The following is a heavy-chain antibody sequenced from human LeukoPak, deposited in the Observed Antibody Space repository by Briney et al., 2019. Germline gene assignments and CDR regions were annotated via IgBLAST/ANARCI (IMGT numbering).Heavy chain of an antibody. V-gene: IGHV3-23*01. J-gene: IGHJ4*02. Sequence: GGSLRLSCAASGFTFSSHGMSWVRQAPGKGLEWVSAISGSGGSTYYADSVKGRFTISRDNSKNTLYLQMNSLRAEDTAVYYCARDKRETTDSSWYLGYWGQGTLVTVSS. CDR1: GFTFSSHG. D-gene: IGHD6-13*01. CDR3: ARDKRETTDSSWYLGY. CDR2: ISGSGGST.